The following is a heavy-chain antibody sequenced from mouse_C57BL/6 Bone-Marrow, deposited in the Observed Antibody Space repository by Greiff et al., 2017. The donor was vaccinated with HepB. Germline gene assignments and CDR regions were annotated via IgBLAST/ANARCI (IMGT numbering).Heavy chain of an antibody. J-gene: IGHJ2*01. D-gene: IGHD1-1*01. CDR2: IDPSDSYT. CDR3: ARTHYYGSSFDY. V-gene: IGHV1-50*01. CDR1: GYTFTSYW. Sequence: QVQLQQPGAELVKPGASVKLSCKASGYTFTSYWMQWVKQRPGQGLEWIGEIDPSDSYTNYNQKFKGKATLTVDTSSITAYMQLSSLTSEDSAVYYCARTHYYGSSFDYWGQGTTLTVSS.